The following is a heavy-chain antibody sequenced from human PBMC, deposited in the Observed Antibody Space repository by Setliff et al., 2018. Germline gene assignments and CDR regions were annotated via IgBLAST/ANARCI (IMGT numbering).Heavy chain of an antibody. CDR3: ARERGDIVSTTSYYYYMDV. CDR2: IIPIFGTT. Sequence: ASVKVSCKASRGTFSSYGITWVRQAPGQGLEWMGGIIPIFGTTDYAQKFQGRVTITTYEATSTAYMEMSSLRSEDTAVYYCARERGDIVSTTSYYYYMDVWGKGTTVTVSS. J-gene: IGHJ6*03. D-gene: IGHD5-12*01. V-gene: IGHV1-69*05. CDR1: RGTFSSYG.